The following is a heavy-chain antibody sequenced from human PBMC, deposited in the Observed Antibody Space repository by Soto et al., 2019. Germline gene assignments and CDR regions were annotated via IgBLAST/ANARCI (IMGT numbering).Heavy chain of an antibody. Sequence: QVQLVESGGGLVKPGGSLRLSCAASGFTFSDYYMNWIRQAPGKGLEWVSYITSSGRTTYYADSVKGRFTISRDNAKNSLYLQMSSRRAEDTAVCYCARALGLVLEYRSAPLSCYGMDVWGQGTTVTVSS. J-gene: IGHJ6*02. CDR1: GFTFSDYY. D-gene: IGHD6-6*01. V-gene: IGHV3-11*01. CDR2: ITSSGRTT. CDR3: ARALGLVLEYRSAPLSCYGMDV.